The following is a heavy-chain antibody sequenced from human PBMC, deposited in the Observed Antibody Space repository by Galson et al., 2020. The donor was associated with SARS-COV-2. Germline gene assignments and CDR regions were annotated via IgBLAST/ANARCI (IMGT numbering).Heavy chain of an antibody. CDR3: ARAVGYAGSTTWRGFDP. CDR1: GYSFIDHD. Sequence: ASVKVSCKASGYSFIDHDINWFRQAHGQGLEWMGWMKPSTGDAASTQQFQGRVAMTRSPSTSTAYMELHNLRSEDTATYYCARAVGYAGSTTWRGFDPWGQGTLVTVSS. V-gene: IGHV1-8*01. CDR2: MKPSTGDA. J-gene: IGHJ5*02. D-gene: IGHD2-2*01.